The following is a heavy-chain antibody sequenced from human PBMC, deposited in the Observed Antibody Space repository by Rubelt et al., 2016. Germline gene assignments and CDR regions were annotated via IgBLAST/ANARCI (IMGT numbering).Heavy chain of an antibody. CDR1: GGSISSGTDY. CDR2: IYYTGST. D-gene: IGHD6-13*01. CDR3: ARGLFPGIAGLCC. J-gene: IGHJ4*02. V-gene: IGHV4-39*01. Sequence: QLQLQESGPGLVKPSETLSLTCTVSGGSISSGTDYWGWIRQPPGKGLEWIGSIYYTGSTYYNSSLKSRVTISVDTSKNQFSLKLSAVTAADTAVYYCARGLFPGIAGLCCWGQGTLVTVSS.